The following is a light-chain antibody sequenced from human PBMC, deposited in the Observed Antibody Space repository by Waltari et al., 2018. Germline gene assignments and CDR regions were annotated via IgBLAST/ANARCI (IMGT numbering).Light chain of an antibody. Sequence: DLQMTQSPSSLSASLGDRFTFTCRASQSISSYLTSYQQKPGKAPKLLIYAASSLQSGVPSRFSGSGSWTDFTLTISSLQPEDFATYYCQQSYSTPYTFGQGTKLEIK. V-gene: IGKV1-39*01. CDR1: QSISSY. CDR2: AAS. CDR3: QQSYSTPYT. J-gene: IGKJ2*01.